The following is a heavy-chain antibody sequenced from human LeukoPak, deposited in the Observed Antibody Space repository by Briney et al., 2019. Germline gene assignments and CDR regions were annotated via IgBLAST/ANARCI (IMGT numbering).Heavy chain of an antibody. CDR1: GDSIISQY. CDR3: ARDRRYYDTTGSPLGWFDP. D-gene: IGHD3-22*01. CDR2: VYYTVTT. V-gene: IGHV4-59*11. J-gene: IGHJ5*02. Sequence: SETLSLTCSVSGDSIISQYWSWIRQPPGKGREWLGYVYYTVTTNYNPSLKSRVTISVDTSKNQFSLKLSSVTAADTAVYYCARDRRYYDTTGSPLGWFDPWGQGTLVTVSS.